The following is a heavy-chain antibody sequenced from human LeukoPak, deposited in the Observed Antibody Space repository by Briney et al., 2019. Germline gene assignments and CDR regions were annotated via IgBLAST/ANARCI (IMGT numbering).Heavy chain of an antibody. V-gene: IGHV3-21*01. J-gene: IGHJ5*02. D-gene: IGHD6-19*01. Sequence: GGSLRLSCAASGFTFSSYSMNWVRQAPGKGLEWVSSISSSSSYIYYADSVKGRFTISRDNAKNSLYLQMNSLRAEDTAVYYCARDKVAVADPNWFDPWGQGTLVTVSS. CDR1: GFTFSSYS. CDR3: ARDKVAVADPNWFDP. CDR2: ISSSSSYI.